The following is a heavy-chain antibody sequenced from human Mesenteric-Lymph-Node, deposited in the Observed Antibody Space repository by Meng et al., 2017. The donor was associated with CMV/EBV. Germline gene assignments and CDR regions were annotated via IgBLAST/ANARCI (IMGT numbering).Heavy chain of an antibody. CDR3: ARQGGSTVLSAPFDY. CDR1: GYSFTSYW. D-gene: IGHD4-17*01. V-gene: IGHV5-51*01. CDR2: IYPGDSDT. Sequence: GESLKISCKGSGYSFTSYWIGWVRQMPGKGLEWMGIIYPGDSDTRYSPSFQGQVTISADKSISTAYLQWTSLKATDTAMYYCARQGGSTVLSAPFDYWGQGTLVTVSS. J-gene: IGHJ4*02.